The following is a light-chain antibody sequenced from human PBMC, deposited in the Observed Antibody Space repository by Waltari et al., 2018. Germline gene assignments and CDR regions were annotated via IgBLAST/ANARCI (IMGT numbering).Light chain of an antibody. CDR3: QQYGSSLYT. CDR1: QSVSSSY. V-gene: IGKV3-20*01. J-gene: IGKJ2*01. CDR2: GAS. Sequence: ENVLTPSPGTLSLSPGEGATLSCRASQSVSSSYLAWYQQTPGKAPRLLIYGASSRATGIPDRFSGSGSGTDFTLTISRLEPEDFAVYYCQQYGSSLYTFGQGTKLEI.